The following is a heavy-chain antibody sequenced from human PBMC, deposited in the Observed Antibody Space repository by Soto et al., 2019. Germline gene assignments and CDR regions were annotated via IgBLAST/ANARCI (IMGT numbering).Heavy chain of an antibody. V-gene: IGHV3-33*01. Sequence: QVQLVESGGGVVQPGRSLRLSCAASGFTFSSYGMHWVRQAPGKGLEWVAVIWYDGSNKYYADSVKGRFTISRDNSKNTLYLKMNSLRAEDTAVYYCARDHSLFDYWGQGTLVTVSS. D-gene: IGHD2-15*01. CDR1: GFTFSSYG. CDR2: IWYDGSNK. J-gene: IGHJ4*02. CDR3: ARDHSLFDY.